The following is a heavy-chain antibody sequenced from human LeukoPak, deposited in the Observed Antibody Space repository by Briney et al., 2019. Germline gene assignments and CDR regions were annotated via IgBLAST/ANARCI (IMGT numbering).Heavy chain of an antibody. CDR3: ARDAYYYDSSLYQFDY. CDR1: GFTFSSYS. D-gene: IGHD3-22*01. CDR2: IYSDNT. Sequence: GGSLRLSCAASGFTFSSYSMNWVRQAPGKGLEWVSFIYSDNTHYSDSVKGRFTISRDNSKNTLYLQMNSLRAEDTAVYYCARDAYYYDSSLYQFDYWGQGTLVTVSS. V-gene: IGHV3-53*01. J-gene: IGHJ4*02.